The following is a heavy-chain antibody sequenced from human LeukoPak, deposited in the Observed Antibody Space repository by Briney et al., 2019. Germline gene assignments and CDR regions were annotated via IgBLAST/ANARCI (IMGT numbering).Heavy chain of an antibody. CDR2: ISSDGINK. J-gene: IGHJ4*02. D-gene: IGHD3-9*01. V-gene: IGHV3-30*03. Sequence: GGSLRLSCAASGFTFSMFDMHWVRQAPGKGLEWLAVISSDGINKKYADSVKGRFTSSRENSKNTVHLQMNNLRPDDTAIYYCARDSSVVRYFDWSDYFDYWGQGTVVTVSS. CDR3: ARDSSVVRYFDWSDYFDY. CDR1: GFTFSMFD.